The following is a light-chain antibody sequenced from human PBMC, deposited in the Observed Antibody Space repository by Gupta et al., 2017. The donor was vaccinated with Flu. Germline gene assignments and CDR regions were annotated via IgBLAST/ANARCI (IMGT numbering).Light chain of an antibody. CDR3: SSYTSRSTRV. CDR1: SSDVGDYNY. V-gene: IGLV2-14*01. Sequence: QSALTQPASVSGSPGQSITISCTGTSSDVGDYNYVSWYQQHPGKAPKLMIYEVSNRPSGVSNRFSGSKPGNTASLTISGLQAEDEADYYCSSYTSRSTRVFGTGTKVTVL. J-gene: IGLJ1*01. CDR2: EVS.